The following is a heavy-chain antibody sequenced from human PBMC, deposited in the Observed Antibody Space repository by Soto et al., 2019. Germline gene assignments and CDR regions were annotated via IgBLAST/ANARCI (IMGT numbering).Heavy chain of an antibody. Sequence: EVQLLESGGGLVQPGGSLRLSCAASGFIFSSYALNWVRQAPGKGLEWVSSISGGGGSTNYADCVKGRFTISRDNSKNTLYLQLNSLRAEDTALYYCASAFYGSGSYWGFDYWGQGTLVTVSS. V-gene: IGHV3-23*01. CDR3: ASAFYGSGSYWGFDY. CDR2: ISGGGGST. D-gene: IGHD3-10*01. CDR1: GFIFSSYA. J-gene: IGHJ4*02.